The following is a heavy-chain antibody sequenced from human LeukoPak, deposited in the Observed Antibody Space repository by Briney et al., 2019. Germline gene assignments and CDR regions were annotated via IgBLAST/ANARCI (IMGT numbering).Heavy chain of an antibody. Sequence: GGSLRLSCAASGLTFNNHAMSWVRQSPGKGLEWVSVISGSGDNTHYAESVKGRFTISRDNSKNTVHLQMSSLRAEDTDVYFCAKGCSGIYCLGYYYLDVWGKGTTVTVSS. V-gene: IGHV3-23*01. CDR1: GLTFNNHA. CDR3: AKGCSGIYCLGYYYLDV. CDR2: ISGSGDNT. J-gene: IGHJ6*03. D-gene: IGHD1-26*01.